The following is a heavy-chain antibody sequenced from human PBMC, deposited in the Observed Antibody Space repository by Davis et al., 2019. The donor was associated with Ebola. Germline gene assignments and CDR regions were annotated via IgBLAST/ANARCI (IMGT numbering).Heavy chain of an antibody. CDR2: INPNSGGT. CDR3: ARDGSVAAIELDY. Sequence: ASVKVSCKASGYTFTGYYMHWVRQAPGQGLEWMGRINPNSGGTNYAQKFQGRVTMTRDTSISTVYMELSSLRSEDTAVYYCARDGSVAAIELDYWGQGTLVTVSS. V-gene: IGHV1-2*06. J-gene: IGHJ4*02. D-gene: IGHD2-2*02. CDR1: GYTFTGYY.